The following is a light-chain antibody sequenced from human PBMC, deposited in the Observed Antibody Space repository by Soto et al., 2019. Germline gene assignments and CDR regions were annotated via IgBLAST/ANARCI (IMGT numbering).Light chain of an antibody. CDR1: QSISSY. V-gene: IGKV1-39*01. J-gene: IGKJ4*01. CDR2: AES. CDR3: QQSYSTPHP. Sequence: DIQMTQSPSSLSASVGDRVTITCRASQSISSYLNWYQQKPGKAPKLLIYAESSLQSGVPSRFSGSGSGTDFTLTISSLQPEDFATYYCQQSYSTPHPFGGGTKVEIK.